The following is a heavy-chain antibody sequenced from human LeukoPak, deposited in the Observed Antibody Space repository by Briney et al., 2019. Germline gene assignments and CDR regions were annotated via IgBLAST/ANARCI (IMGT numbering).Heavy chain of an antibody. D-gene: IGHD3-10*01. Sequence: GGPLRLSCAASGFTFSSAWINWVRQAPGKGLEWVSAISGSGGSTYYADSVKGRFTISRDNSKNTLYLQMNSLRAEDTAVYYCAKSGDGSGSYWYYFDYWGQGTLVTVSS. V-gene: IGHV3-23*01. CDR3: AKSGDGSGSYWYYFDY. J-gene: IGHJ4*02. CDR2: ISGSGGST. CDR1: GFTFSSAW.